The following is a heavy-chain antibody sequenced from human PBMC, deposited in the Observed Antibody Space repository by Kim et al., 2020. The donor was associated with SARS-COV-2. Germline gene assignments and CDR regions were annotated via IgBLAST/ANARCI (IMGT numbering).Heavy chain of an antibody. CDR2: ISGSGGST. Sequence: GGSLRLSCAASGFTFSSYAISWVRQAPGKGLEWVSAISGSGGSTYYADSVKGRFTISRDNSKNTLYLQMNSLRAEDTAVYYCAKPSKRGWLVPFDPWGQGTLVTVSS. J-gene: IGHJ5*02. D-gene: IGHD6-19*01. CDR1: GFTFSSYA. V-gene: IGHV3-23*01. CDR3: AKPSKRGWLVPFDP.